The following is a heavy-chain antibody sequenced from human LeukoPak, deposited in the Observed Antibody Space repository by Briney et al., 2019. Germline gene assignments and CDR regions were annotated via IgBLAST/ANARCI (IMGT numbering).Heavy chain of an antibody. CDR3: ARDAQNDSSGWYGLDY. Sequence: SETLSLTCTVSGGSISSYYWSWIRQPAGKGLEWIGRIYTSGSTNYNPSLKSRVTMSVDTSENQFSLKLSSVTAADTAVYYCARDAQNDSSGWYGLDYWGQGTLVTVSS. V-gene: IGHV4-4*07. D-gene: IGHD6-19*01. CDR1: GGSISSYY. CDR2: IYTSGST. J-gene: IGHJ4*02.